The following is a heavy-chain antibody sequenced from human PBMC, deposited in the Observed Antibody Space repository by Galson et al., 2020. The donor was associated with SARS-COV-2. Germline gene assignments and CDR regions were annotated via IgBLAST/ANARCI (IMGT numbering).Heavy chain of an antibody. CDR1: GYTFTGYY. CDR3: ARPRPYDSSGGHDTSAFDI. Sequence: ASVKVSCKASGYTFTGYYMHWVRQAPGQGLEWMGWINPNSGGTNYAQKFQGRVTMTRDTSISTAYMELSRLRSDDTAVYYCARPRPYDSSGGHDTSAFDIWGQGTMVTVSS. V-gene: IGHV1-2*02. CDR2: INPNSGGT. J-gene: IGHJ3*02. D-gene: IGHD3-22*01.